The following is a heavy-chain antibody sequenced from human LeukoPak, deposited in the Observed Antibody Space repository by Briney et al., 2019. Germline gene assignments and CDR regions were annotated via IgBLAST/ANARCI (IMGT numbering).Heavy chain of an antibody. CDR1: GFTFSAYD. CDR3: VKGGHSSGWPNWLDP. V-gene: IGHV3-30*02. J-gene: IGHJ5*02. Sequence: GGSLRLSCVASGFTFSAYDMHWVRQTPGKGLEWVAFIRFDGSNAGYTDSVKGRFAISRDNSKSTLYLQINSLRPDDTAMYYCVKGGHSSGWPNWLDPWGQGTLLT. CDR2: IRFDGSNA. D-gene: IGHD6-19*01.